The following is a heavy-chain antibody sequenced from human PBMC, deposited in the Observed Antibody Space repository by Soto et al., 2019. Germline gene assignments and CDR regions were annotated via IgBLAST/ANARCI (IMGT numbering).Heavy chain of an antibody. D-gene: IGHD5-12*01. V-gene: IGHV1-69*02. CDR1: GGTFSSYP. CDR3: ATPSFLRDGYIQRGY. J-gene: IGHJ4*02. CDR2: IIPILDIA. Sequence: QVQLVQSGAEVKEPGSSVKVSCKASGGTFSSYPISWVRQAPGQGLEWMGRIIPILDIANSAQKYQGRVTIAADKSTSTAHMELGSLRSEDTAVYYCATPSFLRDGYIQRGYWGQGTLVTVSS.